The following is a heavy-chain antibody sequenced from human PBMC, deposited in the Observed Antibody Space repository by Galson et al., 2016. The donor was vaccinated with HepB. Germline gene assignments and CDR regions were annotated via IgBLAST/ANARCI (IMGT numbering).Heavy chain of an antibody. Sequence: PALVKPTQTLTLTCTLSGLSLNTRGMCVSWIRQPPGKALEWLALIDWDDGKFYRESLKTRLTISKDTSKSQVVLTMTKTDPLDTATYYCARVSGIMITFGGVVAPAVASDLWGQGTTVTVSS. CDR1: GLSLNTRGMC. V-gene: IGHV2-70*01. J-gene: IGHJ3*01. D-gene: IGHD3-16*02. CDR3: ARVSGIMITFGGVVAPAVASDL. CDR2: IDWDDGK.